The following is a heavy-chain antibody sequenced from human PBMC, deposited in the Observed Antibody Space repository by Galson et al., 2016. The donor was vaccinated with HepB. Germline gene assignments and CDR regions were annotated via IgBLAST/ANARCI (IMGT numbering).Heavy chain of an antibody. CDR1: GGAISSYY. CDR3: ARALVPRGWFDP. CDR2: ISYNGNT. V-gene: IGHV4-59*01. Sequence: ETLSLTCVISGGAISSYYWSWVRQSPGKGLEWIGHISYNGNTDIHPSLKSRVALSVDSSKHRFSLNLTSVATADTGVYYCARALVPRGWFDPWGQGILVTVSS. D-gene: IGHD2-8*02. J-gene: IGHJ5*02.